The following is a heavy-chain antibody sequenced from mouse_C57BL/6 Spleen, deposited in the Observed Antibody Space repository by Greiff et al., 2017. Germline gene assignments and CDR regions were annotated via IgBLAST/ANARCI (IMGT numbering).Heavy chain of an antibody. J-gene: IGHJ2*01. D-gene: IGHD6-1*01. CDR1: GYTFTNYY. CDR3: ARAGEQHDFDY. V-gene: IGHV1-55*01. Sequence: QVQLQQSGAELVKPGASVKLSCKASGYTFTNYYIPWVKQRPGQGLEWIGGIYPGSGSTNYNEKFKGKATLTVDTSSSTAYMQLSSLTSEDSAVYYCARAGEQHDFDYWGQGTMLTVSA. CDR2: IYPGSGST.